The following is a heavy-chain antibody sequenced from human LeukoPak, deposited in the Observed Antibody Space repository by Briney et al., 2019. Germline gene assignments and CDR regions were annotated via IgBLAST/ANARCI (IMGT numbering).Heavy chain of an antibody. Sequence: PGGSLRLSCAASRFTFSSYAMSWVRQPPGKGLEWVSVISGSDSSTYYADSVKGRFTISRDNSKNTLYLQMNSLRAEDAAAYYCVKDRYCSSTRWYGDFDYWGQGTLVTVSS. V-gene: IGHV3-23*01. CDR3: VKDRYCSSTRWYGDFDY. CDR2: ISGSDSST. D-gene: IGHD2-2*01. CDR1: RFTFSSYA. J-gene: IGHJ4*02.